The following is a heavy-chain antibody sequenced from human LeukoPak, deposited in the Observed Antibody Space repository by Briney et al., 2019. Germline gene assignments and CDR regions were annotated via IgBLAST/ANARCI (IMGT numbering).Heavy chain of an antibody. CDR2: ISGSGGST. CDR3: AKDQTAMITYRFDY. J-gene: IGHJ4*02. D-gene: IGHD5-18*01. CDR1: GFTFSSYS. Sequence: GGSLRLSCAASGFTFSSYSMNWVRQAPGKGLEWLSAISGSGGSTYYADSVKGRFTISRDNFKNTLYLQMNSLRVEDTAVYYCAKDQTAMITYRFDYWGQGTLVTVSS. V-gene: IGHV3-23*01.